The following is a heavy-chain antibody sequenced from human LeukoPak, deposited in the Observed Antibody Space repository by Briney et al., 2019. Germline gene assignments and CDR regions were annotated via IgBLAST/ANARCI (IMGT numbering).Heavy chain of an antibody. CDR2: IYSGGST. CDR1: GFTVSSNY. J-gene: IGHJ4*02. CDR3: ARGRYSSRSGGYYFDI. V-gene: IGHV3-53*01. Sequence: GGSLRLSCAASGFTVSSNYMSWVRQAPGKGLEWVSVIYSGGSTYYADSVKGRFTISRDNSKNTLYLQMNSLRAEDTAVYYCARGRYSSRSGGYYFDIWGQGTLVTVSS. D-gene: IGHD2-2*01.